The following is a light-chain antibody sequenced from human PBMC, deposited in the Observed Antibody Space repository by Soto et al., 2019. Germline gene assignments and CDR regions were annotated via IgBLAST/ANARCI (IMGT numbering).Light chain of an antibody. CDR3: QQYGTPRSVT. V-gene: IGKV3-20*01. Sequence: EFVLTHSPVTLSLSPGERATLSCRASQSFRGLLAWYQQKPGQAPRLLIYGASNRATGIPDRFSGSGFGTDFTLTISKVEPEDFAVYYCQQYGTPRSVTFGQGTRLEIK. CDR2: GAS. J-gene: IGKJ5*01. CDR1: QSFRGL.